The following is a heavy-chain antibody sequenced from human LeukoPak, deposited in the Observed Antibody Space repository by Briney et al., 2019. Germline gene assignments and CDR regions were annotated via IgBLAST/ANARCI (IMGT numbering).Heavy chain of an antibody. V-gene: IGHV1-69*05. J-gene: IGHJ5*02. D-gene: IGHD6-13*01. CDR2: IVPIFGTA. Sequence: SVKVSCKASGGTFSSYAISWVRQAPGQGLEWMGGIVPIFGTANYAQKFQGRVTITTDESTSTAYMELSSLRSEDTAVYYCARARDSIAAAGTGYNWFDPWGQGTLVTVSS. CDR1: GGTFSSYA. CDR3: ARARDSIAAAGTGYNWFDP.